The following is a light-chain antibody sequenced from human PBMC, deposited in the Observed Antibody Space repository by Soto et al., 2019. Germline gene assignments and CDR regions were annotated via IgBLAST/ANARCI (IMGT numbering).Light chain of an antibody. CDR1: QSISSY. Sequence: DIQMTQSPSSLSSSLGDRVTITCRASQSISSYLNWYQKKTGKAPELLIYAESSLQSGVPSRLSGSGSGTGLNLTISSLQPEDFATYYCQKSYSTPWTCGQGTKVDIK. CDR2: AES. V-gene: IGKV1-39*01. J-gene: IGKJ1*01. CDR3: QKSYSTPWT.